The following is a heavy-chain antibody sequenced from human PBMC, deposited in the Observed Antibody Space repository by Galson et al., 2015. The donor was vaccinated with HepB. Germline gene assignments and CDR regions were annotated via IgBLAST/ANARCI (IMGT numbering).Heavy chain of an antibody. J-gene: IGHJ3*02. CDR2: ISYDGSNK. V-gene: IGHV3-30-3*01. CDR1: GFTFSSYA. CDR3: ARDKRWLREGPYAFDI. Sequence: SLRLSCAASGFTFSSYAMHWVRQAPGKGLEWVAVISYDGSNKYYADSVKGRFTISRDNSKNTLYLQMNSLRAEDTAVYYCARDKRWLREGPYAFDIWGQGTMVTVSS. D-gene: IGHD5-24*01.